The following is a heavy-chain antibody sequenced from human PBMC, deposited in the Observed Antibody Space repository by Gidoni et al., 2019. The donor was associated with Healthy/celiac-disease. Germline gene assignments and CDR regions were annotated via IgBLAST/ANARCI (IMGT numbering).Heavy chain of an antibody. CDR2: INSDGSST. CDR1: GFTFSSYW. V-gene: IGHV3-74*01. J-gene: IGHJ5*02. Sequence: EVQLVESGGGLVQPGGSLRLSCAASGFTFSSYWMHWVRQAPGKGLVWVSRINSDGSSTSYADSVKGRFTISRDNAKNTLYLQMNSLRAEDTAVYYCARGDEEWFGEPRYLNWFDPWGQGTLVTVSS. D-gene: IGHD3-10*01. CDR3: ARGDEEWFGEPRYLNWFDP.